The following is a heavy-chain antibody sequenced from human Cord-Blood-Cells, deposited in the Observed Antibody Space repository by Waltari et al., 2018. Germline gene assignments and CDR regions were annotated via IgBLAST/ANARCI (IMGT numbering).Heavy chain of an antibody. D-gene: IGHD6-6*01. CDR1: GYSISSGYY. J-gene: IGHJ4*02. CDR2: IYHSGSP. CDR3: ARDQAGGIEQLVDY. V-gene: IGHV4-38-2*02. Sequence: QVQLQESGPGLVKPSETLSLTCTVSGYSISSGYYWGWIRQPPGKGLEWIGSIYHSGSPFYNPSLKSLVTISVDTSKNQFSLKLSSVTAADTAVYYCARDQAGGIEQLVDYWGQGTLVTVSS.